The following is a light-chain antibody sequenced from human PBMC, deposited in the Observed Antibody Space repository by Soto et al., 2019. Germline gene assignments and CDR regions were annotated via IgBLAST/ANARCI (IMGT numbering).Light chain of an antibody. V-gene: IGKV1-6*01. J-gene: IGKJ1*01. CDR2: AAS. CDR3: LQDHDDSWT. Sequence: AIQITQSPSSLSASVGDRITITCRASQGIESDLSWYQQRPRKAPKLLIYAASNVHSGVPPRFSGSRSGTEFTLTISNLQPEDFASYYCLQDHDDSWTFGQGTKVDIK. CDR1: QGIESD.